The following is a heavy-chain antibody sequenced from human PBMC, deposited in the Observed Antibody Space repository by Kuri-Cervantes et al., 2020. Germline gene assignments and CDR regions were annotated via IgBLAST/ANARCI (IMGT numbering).Heavy chain of an antibody. CDR2: IKQDGSEK. V-gene: IGHV3-7*01. Sequence: GGLLKLSCVAFGFTFSDSWMTWVRQAPGKGLEWVATIKQDGSEKYYVDSVKGLFTISRDNAKNSLFLKMDSLRAEDMAVYYCARAGRGTSGNHAFDIWGQGTMVTVSS. CDR1: GFTFSDSW. D-gene: IGHD4-23*01. J-gene: IGHJ3*02. CDR3: ARAGRGTSGNHAFDI.